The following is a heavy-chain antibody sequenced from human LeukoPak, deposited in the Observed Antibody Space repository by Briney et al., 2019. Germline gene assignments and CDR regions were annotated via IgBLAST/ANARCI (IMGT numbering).Heavy chain of an antibody. D-gene: IGHD6-25*01. V-gene: IGHV3-33*01. CDR1: GFTFSIYG. J-gene: IGHJ5*02. CDR2: IWYDGSNK. Sequence: PGGSLRLSCPASGFTFSIYGMHWVRQAPGKGLEWVAVIWYDGSNKYYADSVKGRFTISRDNSKNTLYLQMNSLRAEDTAVYYCVRVAAAGNLNNWFDPWGQGTLVTVSS. CDR3: VRVAAAGNLNNWFDP.